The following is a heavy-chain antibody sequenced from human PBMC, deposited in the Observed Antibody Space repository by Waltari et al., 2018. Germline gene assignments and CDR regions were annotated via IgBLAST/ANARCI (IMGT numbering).Heavy chain of an antibody. CDR3: ARVSGELLYYYYGMDV. CDR1: GFTFSSYE. Sequence: EVQLVESGGGLVQPGGSLRLSCAASGFTFSSYEMNWVRQAPGKGLEWVAYISSIGSTIYYADSVKGRFTISRDNAKNSLYLQMNSLRAEDTAVYYCARVSGELLYYYYGMDVWGQGTTVTVSS. V-gene: IGHV3-48*03. J-gene: IGHJ6*02. D-gene: IGHD3-10*01. CDR2: ISSIGSTI.